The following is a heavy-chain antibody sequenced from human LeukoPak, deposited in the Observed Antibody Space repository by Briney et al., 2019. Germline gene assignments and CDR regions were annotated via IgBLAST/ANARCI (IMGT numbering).Heavy chain of an antibody. J-gene: IGHJ4*02. D-gene: IGHD3-22*01. CDR1: DFNINNNY. V-gene: IGHV3-69-1*01. CDR3: ATQGDYYDSSFDS. CDR2: IDNFGSI. Sequence: GGSLRLSCAASDFNINNNYMNWVRQAPGKGLEWVALIDNFGSIYCRDSVKGRFTITRDNAKNSLYLHMNSLRAEDTAVYYCATQGDYYDSSFDSWGQGTLVTVSS.